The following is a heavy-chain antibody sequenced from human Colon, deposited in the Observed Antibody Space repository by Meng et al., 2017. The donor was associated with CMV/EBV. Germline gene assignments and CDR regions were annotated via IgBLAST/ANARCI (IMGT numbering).Heavy chain of an antibody. CDR3: AADAYSRGMDV. CDR2: ISFDGSNQ. J-gene: IGHJ6*02. CDR1: GFNFRSYS. Sequence: GESLKISCAASGFNFRSYSMHWVRQAPGKGLEWVAHISFDGSNQYYADSMKGRFTISRDNSKKTLFLQMNSLRDEDTAVYYCAADAYSRGMDVWGQGTTVTVSS. D-gene: IGHD3-22*01. V-gene: IGHV3-30*04.